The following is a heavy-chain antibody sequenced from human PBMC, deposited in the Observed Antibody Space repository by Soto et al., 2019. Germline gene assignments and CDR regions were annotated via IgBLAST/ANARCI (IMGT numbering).Heavy chain of an antibody. V-gene: IGHV3-66*04. J-gene: IGHJ4*02. CDR2: IYSGGST. D-gene: IGHD3-10*01. CDR1: GFTVSSNY. Sequence: GGSLRLSCAASGFTVSSNYMSWVRQAPGKGLEWVSVIYSGGSTHFADSVKGRFTISRDNSKNTLYLQMNSLRADDTAVYYCAKQKGQLRENYSFDYRGQGTLVTVSS. CDR3: AKQKGQLRENYSFDY.